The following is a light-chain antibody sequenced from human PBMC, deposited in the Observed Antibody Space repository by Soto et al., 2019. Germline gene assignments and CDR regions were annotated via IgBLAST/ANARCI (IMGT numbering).Light chain of an antibody. V-gene: IGKV3-11*01. CDR3: HRRSDWPPRLT. CDR1: RSVSSY. Sequence: EIVLTQSPATLSLSPGERATLSCGASRSVSSYLAWYQQKPGQAPRLLIYDASYRATGIPARFSGSGSGTDFTLTISSLDPEDFEVSDCHRRSDWPPRLTFGGGTKVEIK. J-gene: IGKJ4*01. CDR2: DAS.